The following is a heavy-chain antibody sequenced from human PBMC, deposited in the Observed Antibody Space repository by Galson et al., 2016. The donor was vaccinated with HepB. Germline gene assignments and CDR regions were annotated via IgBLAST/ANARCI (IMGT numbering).Heavy chain of an antibody. CDR3: VKREAGYYYGD. D-gene: IGHD3-10*01. J-gene: IGHJ1*01. CDR1: GFTFSSYA. CDR2: ISSDGGGT. Sequence: SLRLSCAASGFTFSSYAMHWVRQAPGKGLEYVSSISSDGGGTYYADSVKGRFTISRDNSKNALFLQMRSLRAEDTAVYYCVKREAGYYYGDWGQGTLVTVSS. V-gene: IGHV3-64D*06.